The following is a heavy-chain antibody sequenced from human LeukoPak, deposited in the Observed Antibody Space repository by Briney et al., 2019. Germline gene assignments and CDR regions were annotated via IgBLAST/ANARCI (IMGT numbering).Heavy chain of an antibody. J-gene: IGHJ6*03. CDR2: IYHSGRT. CDR3: ARGSPKPDSGRGYYYYMDV. V-gene: IGHV4-38-2*02. Sequence: SETLSLTCTVSGYSISSGYYWGWIRQPPGKGLEWVGSIYHSGRTFYNPSLKSRVTISVDTSKNQFSLKLSSVTAADTAVYYCARGSPKPDSGRGYYYYMDVWGKGTTVTVSS. CDR1: GYSISSGYY. D-gene: IGHD3-10*01.